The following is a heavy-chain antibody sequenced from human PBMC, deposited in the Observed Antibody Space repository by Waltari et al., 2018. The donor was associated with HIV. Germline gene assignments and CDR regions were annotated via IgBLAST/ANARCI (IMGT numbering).Heavy chain of an antibody. CDR3: FYYSNTESYGLDV. J-gene: IGHJ6*02. D-gene: IGHD3-22*01. CDR2: INPKSVVT. Sequence: QGQLVQSGAGVKKPGASVKVSCTASGYTFTDHYIHWVRQAPEQGLECMGRINPKSVVTHYAQKFQDRVTVTRDTSITTAYMELSSLRSDDTARYFCFYYSNTESYGLDVWGQGTTVTVSS. V-gene: IGHV1-2*06. CDR1: GYTFTDHY.